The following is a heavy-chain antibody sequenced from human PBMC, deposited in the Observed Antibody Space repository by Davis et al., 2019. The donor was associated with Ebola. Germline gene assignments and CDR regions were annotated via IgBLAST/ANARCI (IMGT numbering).Heavy chain of an antibody. J-gene: IGHJ3*02. D-gene: IGHD4-11*01. CDR2: IYPGDSDT. V-gene: IGHV5-51*01. CDR3: ARSTLTTVPNGYAFDI. CDR1: GFTFDDYA. Sequence: PGGSLRLSCAASGFTFDDYAMHWIRQHPGKGLEWMGIIYPGDSDTRYSPSFQGQVTISADKSISTAYLQWSSLKASDTAMYYCARSTLTTVPNGYAFDIWGQGTMVTVSS.